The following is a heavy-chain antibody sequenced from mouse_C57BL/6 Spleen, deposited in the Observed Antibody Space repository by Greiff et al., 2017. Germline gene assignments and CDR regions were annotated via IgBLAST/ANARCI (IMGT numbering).Heavy chain of an antibody. J-gene: IGHJ4*01. CDR1: GYTFTSYW. CDR3: ARGNVDY. Sequence: QVQLQQPGAELVMPGASVKLSCKASGYTFTSYWMHWVKQRPGQGLEWIGGIDPSDSYTNYNQKFKGKSTLTVDKSSSTAYMQLSSLTSEDSAVYYCARGNVDYWGQGPSVTVSS. CDR2: IDPSDSYT. V-gene: IGHV1-69*01.